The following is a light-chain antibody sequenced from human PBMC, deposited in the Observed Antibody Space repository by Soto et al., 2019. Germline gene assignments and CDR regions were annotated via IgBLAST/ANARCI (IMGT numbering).Light chain of an antibody. CDR2: DVS. CDR3: SSYTSSSTLV. V-gene: IGLV2-14*01. CDR1: SSDVGGYNY. J-gene: IGLJ1*01. Sequence: QSALTQPASVSGSPGQSIAISCTGTSSDVGGYNYVSWYQQHPGKAPKLMIYDVSYRPSGVSDRFSATKSGNTASLTISGLQAEDDADYYCSSYTSSSTLVFGTGTKLTVL.